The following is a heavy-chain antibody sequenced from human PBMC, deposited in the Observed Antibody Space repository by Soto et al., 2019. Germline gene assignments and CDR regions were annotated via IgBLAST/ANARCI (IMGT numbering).Heavy chain of an antibody. CDR1: GGSFSGYY. Sequence: PSETLSLTCAAYGGSFSGYYWSWIRQPPGKGLEWTGYIYYSGSTNYNPSLKSRVTISVDTSKNQFSLKLSSVTAADTAVYYCARSYYYDSSGYWSQEWNYWGQGTLVTVSS. D-gene: IGHD3-22*01. J-gene: IGHJ4*02. V-gene: IGHV4-59*01. CDR2: IYYSGST. CDR3: ARSYYYDSSGYWSQEWNY.